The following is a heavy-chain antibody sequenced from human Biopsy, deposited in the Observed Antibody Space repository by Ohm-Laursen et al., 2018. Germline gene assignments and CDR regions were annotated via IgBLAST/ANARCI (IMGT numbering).Heavy chain of an antibody. CDR2: IITFFRTV. V-gene: IGHV1-69*01. D-gene: IGHD3-9*01. J-gene: IGHJ3*02. CDR3: PRQGSDILPVSPAPDDDPQGAFDI. Sequence: SSVKVSCKFSGGIFGNYAISWVRQAPGQGLEWMGGIITFFRTVKYAQKFQGRVKITEDESTSQDYMELNSLRSEGTAVYYCPRQGSDILPVSPAPDDDPQGAFDIWGQGAMVTVSS. CDR1: GGIFGNYA.